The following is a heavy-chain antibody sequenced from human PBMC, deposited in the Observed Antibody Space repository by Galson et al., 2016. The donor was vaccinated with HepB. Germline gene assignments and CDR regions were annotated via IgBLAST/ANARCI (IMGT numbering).Heavy chain of an antibody. J-gene: IGHJ4*02. CDR2: IYFNGRDI. D-gene: IGHD3-22*01. CDR1: GFSFTEYG. V-gene: IGHV3-33*01. CDR3: VRDRATYDSSGYWFDD. Sequence: SLRLSCAASGFSFTEYGMHWVRQAPGKGWEWLAVIYFNGRDIYYADSVKGRFTISRDTSKNKLYLQMNSLRAEDTAVYYCVRDRATYDSSGYWFDDWGQGTLVTVSS.